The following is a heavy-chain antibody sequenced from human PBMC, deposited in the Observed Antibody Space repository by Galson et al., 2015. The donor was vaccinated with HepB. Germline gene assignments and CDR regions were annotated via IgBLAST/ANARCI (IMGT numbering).Heavy chain of an antibody. D-gene: IGHD6-13*01. CDR2: IWYDGSNK. CDR3: AKEWEAYSSSWYGMDV. J-gene: IGHJ6*02. CDR1: GFTFSSYG. V-gene: IGHV3-33*06. Sequence: SLRLSCAASGFTFSSYGMHWVRQAPGKGLEWVAVIWYDGSNKYYADSVKGRFTISRDNSKNTLYLQMKSLRAEDTAVYYCAKEWEAYSSSWYGMDVWGQGTTVTVSS.